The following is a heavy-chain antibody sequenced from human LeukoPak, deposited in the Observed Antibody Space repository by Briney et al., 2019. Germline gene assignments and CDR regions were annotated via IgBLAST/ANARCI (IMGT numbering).Heavy chain of an antibody. CDR3: ARLGTRSGVRGVSPHPFRY. CDR1: GGSFSGYY. D-gene: IGHD3-10*01. Sequence: SETLSLTCAVYGGSFSGYYSSSIRQPPRKGLEWIVEINHSRITNYNPYPKSRVTISVETSKNHFTLKLSSVTAAYTAVYYCARLGTRSGVRGVSPHPFRYWGQGTLVTVSS. CDR2: INHSRIT. J-gene: IGHJ4*02. V-gene: IGHV4-34*01.